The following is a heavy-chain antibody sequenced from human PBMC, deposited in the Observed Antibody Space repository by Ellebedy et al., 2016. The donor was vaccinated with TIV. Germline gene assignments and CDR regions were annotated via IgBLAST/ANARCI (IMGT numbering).Heavy chain of an antibody. D-gene: IGHD1-26*01. J-gene: IGHJ4*02. CDR3: AREGRGGSYYDY. CDR2: IRSSSGIT. CDR1: GFTFSSYD. Sequence: PGGSLRLSCAASGFTFSSYDMHWVRQAPGKGLEWVSYIRSSSGITFYADSVKGRFIISRDDAKNSLYLQKSTLRVEDTALYYCAREGRGGSYYDYWGQGTLVTVSS. V-gene: IGHV3-21*05.